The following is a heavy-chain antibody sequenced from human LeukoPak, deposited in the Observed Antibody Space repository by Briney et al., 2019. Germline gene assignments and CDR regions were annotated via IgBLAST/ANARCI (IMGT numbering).Heavy chain of an antibody. Sequence: ASVKVSCKASGYTFTGYYMHWVRQAPGQGREWMGWINPNSGGTNYAQKFQGRVTMTRDTSISTAYMELSRLRSDDTAVYYCARVCGGSCYYYYGMDVWGQGTTVTVSS. CDR2: INPNSGGT. V-gene: IGHV1-2*02. D-gene: IGHD2-15*01. CDR1: GYTFTGYY. J-gene: IGHJ6*02. CDR3: ARVCGGSCYYYYGMDV.